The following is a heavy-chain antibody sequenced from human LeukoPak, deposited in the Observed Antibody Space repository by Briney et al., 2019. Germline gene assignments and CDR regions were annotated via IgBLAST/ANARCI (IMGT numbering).Heavy chain of an antibody. CDR3: ARYSSSWYQYMDV. J-gene: IGHJ6*03. D-gene: IGHD6-13*01. CDR2: ISTYKGTT. CDR1: GYTFTTYG. Sequence: GASVKVSCKAIGYTFTTYGIAWVRQAPGQGLEWMGWISTYKGTTNYTQKFQGRVAMTTDTSTSTAYMELRSLRSDDTAVYYCARYSSSWYQYMDVWGKGTTVTVSS. V-gene: IGHV1-18*04.